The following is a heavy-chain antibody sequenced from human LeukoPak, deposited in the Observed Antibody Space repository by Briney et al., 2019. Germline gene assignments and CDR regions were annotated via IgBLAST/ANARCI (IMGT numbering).Heavy chain of an antibody. J-gene: IGHJ4*02. CDR1: GFTFSNHA. Sequence: GGSLRLSCAASGFTFSNHAMSWVRQAPGKGLEWVSAISGSGGSAYYADSVKGRFTISRDNSKNTLYLQMNSLRAEDTAVYYCARDRDTAMGPGLDYWGQGTLVTVSS. CDR2: ISGSGGSA. D-gene: IGHD5-18*01. V-gene: IGHV3-23*01. CDR3: ARDRDTAMGPGLDY.